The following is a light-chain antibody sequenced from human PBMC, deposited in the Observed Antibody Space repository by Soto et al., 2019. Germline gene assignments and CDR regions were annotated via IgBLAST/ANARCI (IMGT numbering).Light chain of an antibody. CDR2: DVS. CDR1: STDVGAYDY. CDR3: CSYAGTHTFV. Sequence: HSALTQPRSVSGSPGQSVTISCTGTSTDVGAYDYVSWYQQHPGTAPKFMIFDVSKRPSGVPDRFSGSKSGDTASLTISGLQADDEGDYYCCSYAGTHTFVFGTWPKVAVX. V-gene: IGLV2-11*01. J-gene: IGLJ1*01.